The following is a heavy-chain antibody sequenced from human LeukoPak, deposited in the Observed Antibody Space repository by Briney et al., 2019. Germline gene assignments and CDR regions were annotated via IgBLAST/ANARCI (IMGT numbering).Heavy chain of an antibody. J-gene: IGHJ4*02. V-gene: IGHV3-48*03. CDR3: ARDTVNGPFVISLDY. CDR2: FSSGGHTE. D-gene: IGHD2-8*01. Sequence: GGSLRLSCVASGFTLSAYQMNWVRQAPGKGMEWVSHFSSGGHTEYDAESERGRFTMSRDKDKNSLYLQMNSRRAEDTAVYYCARDTVNGPFVISLDYWGQGALVTVSS. CDR1: GFTLSAYQ.